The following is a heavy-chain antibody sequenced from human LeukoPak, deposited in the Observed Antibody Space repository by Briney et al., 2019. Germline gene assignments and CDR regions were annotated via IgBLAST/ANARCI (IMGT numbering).Heavy chain of an antibody. CDR2: IWYDGSKK. CDR3: ARDPGTLATYFDY. J-gene: IGHJ4*02. CDR1: GYSFSSYG. Sequence: GGSLRLSCAASGYSFSSYGMQWVRQAPGKGLEWMAVIWYDGSKKYYADSVKGRFTISRDDSKNTLYLQMNSLRAEDTAIYYCARDPGTLATYFDYWGPGTLVTVSS. D-gene: IGHD6-13*01. V-gene: IGHV3-33*01.